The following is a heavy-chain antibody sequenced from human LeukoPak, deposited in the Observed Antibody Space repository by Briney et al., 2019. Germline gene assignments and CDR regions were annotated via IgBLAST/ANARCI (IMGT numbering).Heavy chain of an antibody. V-gene: IGHV3-21*06. CDR1: GFTFSSYA. Sequence: GGSLRLSCAASGFTFSSYAMNWVRQAPGMGLEWVSSISGRSADIYYADSVKGRFTISRDNAKNSVFLQMNNLRVEDTAIYYCARRGYHDSSGYDYWGQGTPVTVSS. J-gene: IGHJ4*02. CDR3: ARRGYHDSSGYDY. D-gene: IGHD3-22*01. CDR2: ISGRSADI.